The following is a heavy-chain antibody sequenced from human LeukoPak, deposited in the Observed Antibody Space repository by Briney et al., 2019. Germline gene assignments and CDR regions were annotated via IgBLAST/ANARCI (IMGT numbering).Heavy chain of an antibody. J-gene: IGHJ4*02. D-gene: IGHD3-9*01. CDR1: GGSISSYY. CDR3: ARGRYDILTGYYRTLYFDY. V-gene: IGHV4-59*01. Sequence: SETLSLTCTVSGGSISSYYWSWIRQPPGKGLEWIGYIYYSGSTNYNPSLKSRVTISVDTSKNQFSLKLSSVTAADTAVYYCARGRYDILTGYYRTLYFDYWGQGTLVTVSS. CDR2: IYYSGST.